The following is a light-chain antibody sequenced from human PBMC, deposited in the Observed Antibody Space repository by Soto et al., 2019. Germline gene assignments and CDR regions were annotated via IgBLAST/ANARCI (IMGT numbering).Light chain of an antibody. Sequence: DIQMTQSPSSLSASVGDRVTITCQASQDISSYLNWYQQKPGKAPKLLIYGASNWETGVPPRFSGSGSGTDCTFTISSLQPEDIATYYCQQYDNLPRLTFGGGTKVEIK. V-gene: IGKV1-33*01. J-gene: IGKJ4*01. CDR3: QQYDNLPRLT. CDR2: GAS. CDR1: QDISSY.